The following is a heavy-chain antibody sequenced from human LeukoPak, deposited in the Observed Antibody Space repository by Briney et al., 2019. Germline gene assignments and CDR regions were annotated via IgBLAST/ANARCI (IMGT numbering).Heavy chain of an antibody. CDR2: IIPIVGTA. J-gene: IGHJ4*02. CDR1: GGTFSSYA. V-gene: IGHV1-69*05. Sequence: ASVKVSCKASGGTFSSYAISWVRQAPGQGLEWMGRIIPIVGTANYAQKFQGRVTITTDESTSTAYMELSSLRSEDTAVYYCARYYYGSGSSPWYWGQGTLVTVSS. CDR3: ARYYYGSGSSPWY. D-gene: IGHD3-10*01.